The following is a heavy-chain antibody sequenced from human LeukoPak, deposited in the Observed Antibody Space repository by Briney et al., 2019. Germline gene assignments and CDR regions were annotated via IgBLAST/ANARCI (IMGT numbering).Heavy chain of an antibody. Sequence: PSETLSLTCAVYGGSFSGYYWSWTRQPPGKGLEWIGEINHSGSTNYNPSLKSRVTISVDTSKNQFSLKLSSVTAADTAVYYCARARIAAHLDYWGQGTLVTVSS. CDR3: ARARIAAHLDY. CDR1: GGSFSGYY. J-gene: IGHJ4*02. CDR2: INHSGST. D-gene: IGHD6-6*01. V-gene: IGHV4-34*01.